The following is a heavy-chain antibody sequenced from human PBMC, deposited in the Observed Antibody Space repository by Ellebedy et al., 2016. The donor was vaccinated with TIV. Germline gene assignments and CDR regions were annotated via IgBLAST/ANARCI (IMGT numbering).Heavy chain of an antibody. CDR2: INHSGST. D-gene: IGHD7-27*01. CDR1: GGSFSGYY. J-gene: IGHJ4*02. CDR3: ARQGRHWGSGCFDY. Sequence: MPSETLSLTCAVYGGSFSGYYWSWIRQPPGKGLEWIGEINHSGSTYYNPSLESRVTISGDTSRNQFSLKVTSVTAADTAVYYCARQGRHWGSGCFDYWGQGTLVTVSS. V-gene: IGHV4-34*01.